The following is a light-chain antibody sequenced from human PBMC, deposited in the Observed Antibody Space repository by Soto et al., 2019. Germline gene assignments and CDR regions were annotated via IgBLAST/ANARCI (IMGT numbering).Light chain of an antibody. CDR2: AAS. Sequence: DIQMTQSPSSLSASVGDRVTITCQASQDIRKYLNWYQQKPGRAPKLLIYAASNLETGVPSRFSGSGYGTDFTFTSSSLQPEDIATYYCQHYDNLPPFTFGPGTKVAIK. CDR1: QDIRKY. CDR3: QHYDNLPPFT. J-gene: IGKJ3*01. V-gene: IGKV1-33*01.